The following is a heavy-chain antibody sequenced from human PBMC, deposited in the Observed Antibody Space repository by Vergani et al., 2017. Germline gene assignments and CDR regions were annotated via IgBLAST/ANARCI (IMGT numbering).Heavy chain of an antibody. V-gene: IGHV3-48*01. CDR3: ARVRSSSWWEWYFDL. CDR2: ISSSSSTI. Sequence: APGKGLEWVSYISSSSSTIYYADSVKGRFTISRDNAKNSLYLQMNSLRAEDTAVYYCARVRSSSWWEWYFDLWGRGTLVTVSS. J-gene: IGHJ2*01. D-gene: IGHD6-13*01.